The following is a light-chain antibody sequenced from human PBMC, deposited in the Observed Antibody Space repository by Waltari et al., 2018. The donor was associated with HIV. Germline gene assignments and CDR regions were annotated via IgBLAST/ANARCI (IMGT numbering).Light chain of an antibody. V-gene: IGLV2-14*01. CDR3: SSYTTNSTPVV. J-gene: IGLJ2*01. Sequence: QSALTHPASVSGSPGQSITIPCTGTSPDVSFYNFFSCYQLHPGKAPKLIIYEVNNRPSGVSNRFSGSKSGNTASLTISGLQAEDEADYYCSSYTTNSTPVVFGGGTKLTVL. CDR2: EVN. CDR1: SPDVSFYNF.